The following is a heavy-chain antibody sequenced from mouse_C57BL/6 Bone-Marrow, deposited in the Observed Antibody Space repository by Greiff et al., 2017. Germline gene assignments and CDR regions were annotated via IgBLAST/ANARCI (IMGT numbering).Heavy chain of an antibody. CDR1: GYTFTSYW. J-gene: IGHJ2*01. CDR3: TSYYGSSYEYFDY. Sequence: VQLQQSGTVLARPGASVKMSCKTSGYTFTSYWMHWVKQRPGQGLDWIGAIYPGNSDTSYNQKFKGKAKLTAVTSASTAYMELSSLTNEDSAYYYCTSYYGSSYEYFDYWGQGTTLTVSS. CDR2: IYPGNSDT. V-gene: IGHV1-5*01. D-gene: IGHD1-1*01.